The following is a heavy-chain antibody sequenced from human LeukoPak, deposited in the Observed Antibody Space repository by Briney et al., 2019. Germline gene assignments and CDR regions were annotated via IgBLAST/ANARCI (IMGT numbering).Heavy chain of an antibody. J-gene: IGHJ3*02. D-gene: IGHD2-2*01. CDR1: GFTFSSYA. V-gene: IGHV3-30-3*01. CDR3: ARGELGYCSSTSCLYAFDI. CDR2: ISYDGSNK. Sequence: GGSLRLSCAASGFTFSSYAMHWVRQAPGKGLEWVAVISYDGSNKYYADSVKGRFTISRDNSKNTLYLHMNSLRAEDTAVYYCARGELGYCSSTSCLYAFDIWGQGTMVTVSS.